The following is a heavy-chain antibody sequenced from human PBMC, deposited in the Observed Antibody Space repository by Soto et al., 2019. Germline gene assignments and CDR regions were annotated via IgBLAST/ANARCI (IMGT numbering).Heavy chain of an antibody. CDR1: GGSFSGYY. D-gene: IGHD5-18*01. CDR2: MSHSGRN. V-gene: IGHV4-34*01. J-gene: IGHJ5*02. Sequence: LSLTCAVHGGSFSGYYWSWIRQTPGEGLEWIGEMSHSGRNSYNPSLKSRVTISVDTSKNQFSLDLRFVTAADTAVYFCARGFGGNTYGLGWFDPWGQGTLVTVSS. CDR3: ARGFGGNTYGLGWFDP.